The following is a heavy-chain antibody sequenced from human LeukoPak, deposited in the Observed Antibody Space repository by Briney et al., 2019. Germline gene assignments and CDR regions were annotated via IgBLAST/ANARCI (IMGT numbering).Heavy chain of an antibody. CDR3: ARARKGYYFDY. Sequence: GGSLRLSRAASGFTFSDNYIIWIRHAPGKGREWVSYIDTSGSAMYYAVPVKGRFTISRDNARNSLYLQMNSLRAEDTAVYYCARARKGYYFDYWGQGTLVTVSS. D-gene: IGHD1-14*01. CDR2: IDTSGSAM. CDR1: GFTFSDNY. J-gene: IGHJ4*02. V-gene: IGHV3-11*04.